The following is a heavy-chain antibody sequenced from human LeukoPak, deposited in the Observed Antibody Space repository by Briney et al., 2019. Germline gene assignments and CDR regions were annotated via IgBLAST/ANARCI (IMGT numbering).Heavy chain of an antibody. CDR3: ARLGWDYYDSSGYPDAFDI. CDR1: GGSISSYY. D-gene: IGHD3-22*01. CDR2: IYYSGST. V-gene: IGHV4-59*08. Sequence: SETLSLTCTVSGGSISSYYWSWIRQPPGKGLEWIGYIYYSGSTNYNPSLKSRVTISVDTSKNQFSLKLSSVTAADTAVYYCARLGWDYYDSSGYPDAFDIWGQGTMVTVSS. J-gene: IGHJ3*02.